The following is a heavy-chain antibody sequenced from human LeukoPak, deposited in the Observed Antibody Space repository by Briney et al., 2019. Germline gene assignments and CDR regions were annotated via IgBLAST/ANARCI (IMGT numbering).Heavy chain of an antibody. V-gene: IGHV1-2*02. D-gene: IGHD3-10*01. Sequence: ASVKVSCKASGYTFPSYFMHWVRQAPGQGLEWMGIINPNSGGTNYAQKFQGRVTMTRDTSISTAYMELSRLRSDDTAVYYCARDVSGAGDYWGQGTLVTVSS. J-gene: IGHJ4*02. CDR2: INPNSGGT. CDR3: ARDVSGAGDY. CDR1: GYTFPSYF.